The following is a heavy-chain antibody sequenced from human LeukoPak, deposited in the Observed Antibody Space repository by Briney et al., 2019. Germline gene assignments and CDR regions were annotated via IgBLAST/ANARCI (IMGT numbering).Heavy chain of an antibody. D-gene: IGHD2-15*01. J-gene: IGHJ4*02. CDR3: ARPPRGYCSGGSCFDY. V-gene: IGHV1-2*02. CDR1: GNTFSSDY. CDR2: IIPSGDTT. Sequence: GASVKVSCKASGNTFSSDYMHWVRQAPGQGLEWMGRIIPSGDTTHYSQKFQGRVTLTRDTSINTAYMELSSLRSDDTAMYHCARPPRGYCSGGSCFDYWGQGTPVTVSS.